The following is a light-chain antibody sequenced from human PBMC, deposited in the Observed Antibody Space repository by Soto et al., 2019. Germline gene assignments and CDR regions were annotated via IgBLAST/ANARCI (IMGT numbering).Light chain of an antibody. CDR3: AAWDDRLKGV. J-gene: IGLJ1*01. CDR1: STNIGSSS. CDR2: SNA. Sequence: QSALTQPPAVSGTPGQTVTITFSGSSTNIGSSSVKWYQQFPGAAPKLVIYSNALRPSGIPNRFSGSKSDTSASLAISGLQPEDEADYYCAAWDDRLKGVFGPGNKLTVL. V-gene: IGLV1-44*01.